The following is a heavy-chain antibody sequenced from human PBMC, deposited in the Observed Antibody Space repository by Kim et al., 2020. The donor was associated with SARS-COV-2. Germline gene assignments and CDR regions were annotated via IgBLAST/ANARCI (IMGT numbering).Heavy chain of an antibody. V-gene: IGHV4-34*01. Sequence: RVTISVDTSKNQFSLKLSSVTAADTAVYYCARGEAEDIVVVPAATGGLDYWGQGTLVTVSS. J-gene: IGHJ4*02. CDR3: ARGEAEDIVVVPAATGGLDY. D-gene: IGHD2-2*01.